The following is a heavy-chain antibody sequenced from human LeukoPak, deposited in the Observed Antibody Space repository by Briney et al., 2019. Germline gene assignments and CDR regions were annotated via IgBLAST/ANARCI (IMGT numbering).Heavy chain of an antibody. CDR1: GGSITNNAYY. CDR3: ARWEGGSYYDFDY. D-gene: IGHD1-26*01. Sequence: SETLSLTCTVSGGSITNNAYYWAWIRQPPGKGLEWIGSIHYSGSTHYNPSLKSRLTISVDTSKNQFSLKLSSVTAADTAVYYCARWEGGSYYDFDYWGQGTLVTVSS. CDR2: IHYSGST. V-gene: IGHV4-39*01. J-gene: IGHJ4*02.